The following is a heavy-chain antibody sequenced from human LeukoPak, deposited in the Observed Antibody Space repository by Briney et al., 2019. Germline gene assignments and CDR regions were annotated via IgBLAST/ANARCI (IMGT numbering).Heavy chain of an antibody. D-gene: IGHD5-12*01. CDR1: GFTFDYS. Sequence: GGSLRLSCAASGFTFDYSMTWVRQAPGKGLEWVSGINWNGGSTGYADSVKGRFTISRDNAKNTLYLQMNSLRAEDTAVYYCAKDGAWLRFDDWGQGILVTVSS. J-gene: IGHJ4*02. CDR2: INWNGGST. V-gene: IGHV3-20*04. CDR3: AKDGAWLRFDD.